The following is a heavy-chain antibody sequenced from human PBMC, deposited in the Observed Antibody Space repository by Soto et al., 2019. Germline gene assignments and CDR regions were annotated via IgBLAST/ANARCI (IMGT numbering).Heavy chain of an antibody. Sequence: GGSLRLSCAASGFTFSSYWMSWVRQAPGKGLEWVANIRQDGSEKYYVDSVKGRFTISRDNAKNSLYLQMNSLRAEDTAVYYWSRGYCSSTSCYVFYYYYYMDVWGKGTTVTVSS. D-gene: IGHD2-2*01. CDR2: IRQDGSEK. V-gene: IGHV3-7*01. CDR3: SRGYCSSTSCYVFYYYYYMDV. CDR1: GFTFSSYW. J-gene: IGHJ6*03.